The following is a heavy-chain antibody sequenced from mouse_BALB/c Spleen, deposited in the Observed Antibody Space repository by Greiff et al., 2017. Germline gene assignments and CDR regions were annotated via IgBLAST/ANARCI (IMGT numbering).Heavy chain of an antibody. D-gene: IGHD3-1*01. CDR2: ISSGGSYT. Sequence: VQLKESGGGLVQPGESLKLSCESNEYEFPSHDMSWVRKTPEKRLELVAAISSGGSYTYYPDSVKGRFTISRDNAKNTLYLQMSSLKSEDTAMYYCTRDREDYWGQGTTLTVSS. V-gene: IGHV5-2*01. J-gene: IGHJ2*01. CDR1: EYEFPSHD. CDR3: TRDREDY.